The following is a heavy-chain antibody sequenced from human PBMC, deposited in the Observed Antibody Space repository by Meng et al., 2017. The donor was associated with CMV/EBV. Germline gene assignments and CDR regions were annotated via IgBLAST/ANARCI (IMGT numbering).Heavy chain of an antibody. CDR1: GGSCSGYY. CDR3: ARGRQWLVRGWFDP. J-gene: IGHJ5*02. V-gene: IGHV4-34*01. CDR2: INHSGST. Sequence: QVQLQRWVEGLLTPSETLSLTCAVYGGSCSGYYWSWIRQPPGKGLEWIGEINHSGSTNYNPSLKSRVTISVDTSKNQFSLKLSSVTAADTAVYYCARGRQWLVRGWFDPWGQGTLVTVSS. D-gene: IGHD6-19*01.